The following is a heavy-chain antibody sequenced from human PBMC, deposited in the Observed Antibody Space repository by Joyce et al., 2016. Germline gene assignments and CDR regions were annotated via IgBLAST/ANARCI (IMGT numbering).Heavy chain of an antibody. V-gene: IGHV3-21*01. CDR1: GFTFSSYS. CDR3: ARSSYTNGIFDY. Sequence: GGGMVKPGGSLRPSCAASGFTFSSYSMSWVRQAPGKGLEWVSSLSSSSSYIKYTYSVKGRFTISRDNAKNSLYLQMNSLRVEDTAVYYCARSSYTNGIFDYWGQGTLVTVSS. CDR2: LSSSSSYI. J-gene: IGHJ4*02. D-gene: IGHD2-8*01.